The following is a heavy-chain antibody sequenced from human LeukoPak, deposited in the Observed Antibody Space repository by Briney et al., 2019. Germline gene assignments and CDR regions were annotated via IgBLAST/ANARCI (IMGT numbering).Heavy chain of an antibody. J-gene: IGHJ3*01. V-gene: IGHV3-23*01. Sequence: TGGSLRLSCAASGFTFSTNAMAWVRQAPGKGLEWVSAIRGSGDDTYYADSVKGRFTISRDNSKNTLSLQMNSLRVEDTAIYYCAKDIQLSTWGLGTMVTVSS. CDR3: AKDIQLST. D-gene: IGHD5-24*01. CDR1: GFTFSTNA. CDR2: IRGSGDDT.